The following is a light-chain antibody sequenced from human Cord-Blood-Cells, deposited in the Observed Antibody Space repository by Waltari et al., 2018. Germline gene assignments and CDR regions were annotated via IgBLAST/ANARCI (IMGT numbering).Light chain of an antibody. Sequence: DIQMTQSPSSLSASVGDRVTITCQASQDISNYLQWYQQKPGKAPKLLIYDASNLETGVPSRFSGSGSGTDFTFTISSLQPEDIATYYCQQYDNLPRTFGPGTKVDIK. J-gene: IGKJ3*01. CDR3: QQYDNLPRT. V-gene: IGKV1-33*01. CDR1: QDISNY. CDR2: DAS.